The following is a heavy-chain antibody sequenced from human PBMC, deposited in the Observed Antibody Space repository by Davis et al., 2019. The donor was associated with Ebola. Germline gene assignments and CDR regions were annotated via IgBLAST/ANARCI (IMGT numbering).Heavy chain of an antibody. J-gene: IGHJ3*02. Sequence: GESLKISCAASGFTFSSYGMHWVRQAPGKGLEWVAVIWYDGSNKYYADSVKGRFTISRDNSKNTLYLQMNSLRAEDTSVYYCASDYTDNAFDIWGQGTMVTVSS. CDR2: IWYDGSNK. CDR3: ASDYTDNAFDI. D-gene: IGHD2-15*01. V-gene: IGHV3-33*01. CDR1: GFTFSSYG.